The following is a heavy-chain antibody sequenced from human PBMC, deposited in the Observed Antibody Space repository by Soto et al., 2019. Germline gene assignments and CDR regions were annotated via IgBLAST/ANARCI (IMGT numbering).Heavy chain of an antibody. V-gene: IGHV3-21*01. CDR1: GFTFSSYS. J-gene: IGHJ6*03. Sequence: EVQLVESGGGLVKPGGSLRLSCAASGFTFSSYSMNWVRQAPGKGLEWVSSISNSSSYIYYADSVKGRFTISRDNAKNSLYLQINSLRAEDTAVYYCARVGGYYYYYMDVWGKGTTVTVSS. CDR3: ARVGGYYYYYMDV. CDR2: ISNSSSYI. D-gene: IGHD2-15*01.